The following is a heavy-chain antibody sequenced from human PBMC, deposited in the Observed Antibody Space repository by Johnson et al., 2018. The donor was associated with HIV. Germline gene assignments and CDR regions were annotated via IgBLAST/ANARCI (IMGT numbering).Heavy chain of an antibody. CDR1: GFSFSNYD. CDR2: IGTAGDP. Sequence: VKLVESGGGLVQPGGSLRLSCAASGFSFSNYDMHWVRQVTGSGLEWVSGIGTAGDPYYRGYVKGRFTISRENAKNSLYLQMNSLGAGDTAVYYCARRSSSWDAFDIWGQGTMVTVSS. CDR3: ARRSSSWDAFDI. V-gene: IGHV3-13*05. D-gene: IGHD6-13*01. J-gene: IGHJ3*02.